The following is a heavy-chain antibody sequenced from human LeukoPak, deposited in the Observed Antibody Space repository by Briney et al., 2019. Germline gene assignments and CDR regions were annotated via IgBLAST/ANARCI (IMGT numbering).Heavy chain of an antibody. CDR1: GGSISSGSYY. J-gene: IGHJ5*02. D-gene: IGHD6-13*01. V-gene: IGHV4-61*10. CDR3: ARGVAAAGPWFDP. Sequence: PSETLSLTCTVSGGSISSGSYYWSWIRQPAGKGLEWIGRIYSSGSTNYNPSLKSRVTVSVDTSKNQFSLKLSSVTAADTAVYYCARGVAAAGPWFDPWGQGTLVTVSS. CDR2: IYSSGST.